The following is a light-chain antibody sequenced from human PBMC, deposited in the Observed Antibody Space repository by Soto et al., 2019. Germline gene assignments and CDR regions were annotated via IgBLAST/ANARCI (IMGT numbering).Light chain of an antibody. Sequence: EIVMTQSPATLSVSPGERATLSCRASQSVSSNLAWYQQKPGQAPRLLIYGASTRATGIPARCSGSGSGTEFTLTISILQSEDFAVYYCQQYNNWPPTFGQGTKVEIK. CDR1: QSVSSN. CDR3: QQYNNWPPT. CDR2: GAS. V-gene: IGKV3-15*01. J-gene: IGKJ1*01.